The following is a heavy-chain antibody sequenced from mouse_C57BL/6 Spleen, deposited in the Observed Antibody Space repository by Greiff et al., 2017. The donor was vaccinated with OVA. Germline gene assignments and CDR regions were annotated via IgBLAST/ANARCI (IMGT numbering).Heavy chain of an antibody. V-gene: IGHV3-1*01. CDR1: GYSITSGYD. CDR3: AREGDWDTYFDV. D-gene: IGHD4-1*01. Sequence: VQLKQSGPGMVKPSQSLSLTCTVTGYSITSGYDWHWIRHFPGNKLEWMGYISYSGSTNYNPSLKSRISITHDTSKNHFFLKLNSVTTEDTATYYCAREGDWDTYFDVWGTGTTVTVSS. J-gene: IGHJ1*03. CDR2: ISYSGST.